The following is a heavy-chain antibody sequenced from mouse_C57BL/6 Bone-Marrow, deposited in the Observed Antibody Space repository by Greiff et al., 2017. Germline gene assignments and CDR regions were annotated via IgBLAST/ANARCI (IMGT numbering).Heavy chain of an antibody. CDR2: IYPGDGDT. CDR1: GYAFSSYW. V-gene: IGHV1-80*01. D-gene: IGHD1-1*01. CDR3: AGYYGSSPPWFAY. J-gene: IGHJ3*01. Sequence: QVQLKESGAELVKPGASVKISCKASGYAFSSYWMNWVKQRPGKGLAWIGQIYPGDGDTNYNGKFKGKATLTADKSSSTAYMQLSSLTSEDSAVYFCAGYYGSSPPWFAYWGQGTLVTVSA.